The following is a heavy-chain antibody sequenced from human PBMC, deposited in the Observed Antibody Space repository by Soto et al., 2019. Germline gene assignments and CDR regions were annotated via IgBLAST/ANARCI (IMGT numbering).Heavy chain of an antibody. V-gene: IGHV4-59*08. Sequence: SETLSLTCTVSGGSISSYYWIWIRQPPGKGLEWIGYISYRGSTNYNPSLKSRVTISIDTSKNQFSLKLSSVTAADTAVYYCARHFARSYYYMEVWGKGITVTVSS. D-gene: IGHD3-16*01. CDR1: GGSISSYY. CDR2: ISYRGST. J-gene: IGHJ6*03. CDR3: ARHFARSYYYMEV.